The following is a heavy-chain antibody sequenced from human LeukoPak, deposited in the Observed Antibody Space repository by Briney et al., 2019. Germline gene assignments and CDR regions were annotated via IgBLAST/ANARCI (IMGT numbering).Heavy chain of an antibody. CDR3: AREGRWLPQYYFDY. Sequence: SETLSLTCTVSGGSISSGSYYWSWIRQPAGKGLEWIGRIYTSGSTNYNPSLKSRVPISVDTSKNQFSLKLSSVTAADTAVYYCAREGRWLPQYYFDYWGQGTLVTVSS. CDR1: GGSISSGSYY. V-gene: IGHV4-61*02. CDR2: IYTSGST. J-gene: IGHJ4*02. D-gene: IGHD5-24*01.